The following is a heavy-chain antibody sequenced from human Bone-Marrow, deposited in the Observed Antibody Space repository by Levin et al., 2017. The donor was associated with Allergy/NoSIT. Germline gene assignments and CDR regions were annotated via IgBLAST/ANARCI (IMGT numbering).Heavy chain of an antibody. D-gene: IGHD2-21*02. CDR3: ARGGWGAVTAYLDY. Sequence: SVKVSCKTSGGTLSNHGITWVRQAPGQGLEWMGGIIPMYATANYAEKFQGRVTITADESTSTAYMDLSSLTSEDTAGYYCARGGWGAVTAYLDYWGQGTLVTVSS. J-gene: IGHJ4*02. V-gene: IGHV1-69*13. CDR1: GGTLSNHG. CDR2: IIPMYATA.